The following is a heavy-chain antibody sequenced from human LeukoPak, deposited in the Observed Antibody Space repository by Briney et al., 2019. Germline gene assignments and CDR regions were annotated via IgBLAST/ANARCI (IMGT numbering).Heavy chain of an antibody. CDR3: ARDPGYSSPRGDY. J-gene: IGHJ4*02. D-gene: IGHD5-18*01. Sequence: ASVKVSCKASGYTFNGFYLHWVRQAPGQGLEWMGWINPNSGGTNYAQKFQGRVTMTRDTSISTAYMELSRLRSDDTAVYYCARDPGYSSPRGDYWGQGTLVTVSS. CDR2: INPNSGGT. CDR1: GYTFNGFY. V-gene: IGHV1-2*02.